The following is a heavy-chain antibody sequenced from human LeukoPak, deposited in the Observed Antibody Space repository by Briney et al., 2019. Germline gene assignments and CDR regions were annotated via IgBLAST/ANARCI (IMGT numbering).Heavy chain of an antibody. D-gene: IGHD3-16*01. J-gene: IGHJ6*02. CDR3: ARGVLGRYYYYGMDV. Sequence: GGSLRLSCAASGFTFSSYAMHWVRQAPGEGLEYVSAISSNGGSTYYANSVKGRFTISRDNSKNTLYLQMGSLRAEDMAVYYCARGVLGRYYYYGMDVWGQGTTVTVSS. CDR2: ISSNGGST. CDR1: GFTFSSYA. V-gene: IGHV3-64*01.